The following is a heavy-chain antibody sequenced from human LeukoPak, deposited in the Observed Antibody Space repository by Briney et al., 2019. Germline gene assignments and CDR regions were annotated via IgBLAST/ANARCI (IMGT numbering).Heavy chain of an antibody. CDR1: GFTFSSYE. V-gene: IGHV3-48*03. Sequence: GGSLRLSCAASGFTFSSYEMNWVRQDPGTGLEWVSYISSSRSKIYYADSVKGRFTISRDNAKNSLYLQMNSLRAEDTAVYYCARDRARVTGSGYYDYWGQGTLVTVSS. D-gene: IGHD3-22*01. J-gene: IGHJ4*02. CDR3: ARDRARVTGSGYYDY. CDR2: ISSSRSKI.